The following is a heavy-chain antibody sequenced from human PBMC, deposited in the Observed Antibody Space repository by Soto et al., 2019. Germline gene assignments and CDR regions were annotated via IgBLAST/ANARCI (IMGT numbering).Heavy chain of an antibody. V-gene: IGHV3-30*03. CDR1: GFTFSSYG. D-gene: IGHD2-15*01. CDR2: ISYDGSNK. Sequence: PGGSLRLSCAASGFTFSSYGMHWVRQAPGKGLEWVAVISYDGSNKYYADSVKGRFTISRDNSKNTLYLQMNSLRAEDTAIYFCARDLSRGVLRNCFDPWGQGTLVTVSS. CDR3: ARDLSRGVLRNCFDP. J-gene: IGHJ5*02.